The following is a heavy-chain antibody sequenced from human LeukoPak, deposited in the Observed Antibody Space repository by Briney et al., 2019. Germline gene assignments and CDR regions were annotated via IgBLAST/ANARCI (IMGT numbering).Heavy chain of an antibody. CDR3: ASGSQRGHFDY. CDR1: GYTLTELS. V-gene: IGHV1-24*01. Sequence: ASVKVSCKVSGYTLTELSMHWVRQAPGKGLEWMGGFDPEDGETIYAQKFQGRVTITTDESTSTAYMELSSLRSEDTAVYYCASGSQRGHFDYWGQGTLVTVSS. CDR2: FDPEDGET. J-gene: IGHJ4*02. D-gene: IGHD1-26*01.